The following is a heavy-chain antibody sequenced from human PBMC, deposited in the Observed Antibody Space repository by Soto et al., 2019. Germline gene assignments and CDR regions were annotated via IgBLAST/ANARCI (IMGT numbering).Heavy chain of an antibody. Sequence: QVQLVEAGGGVVRPGRSLRLSCGASGFTFNSHGMHWVRQAPGKGLEWVAVISYEGSNNFYAESVKGRFTISRDNSKNTLYLQMNSLRREDTAVYYCARGAEYQLLSRDYFYGMDVWGQGTTVTVSS. J-gene: IGHJ6*02. V-gene: IGHV3-30*03. CDR3: ARGAEYQLLSRDYFYGMDV. CDR1: GFTFNSHG. D-gene: IGHD2-2*01. CDR2: ISYEGSNN.